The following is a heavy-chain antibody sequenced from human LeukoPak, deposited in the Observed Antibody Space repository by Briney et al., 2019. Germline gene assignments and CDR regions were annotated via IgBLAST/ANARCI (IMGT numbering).Heavy chain of an antibody. CDR2: INPSGGST. V-gene: IGHV1-46*03. J-gene: IGHJ4*02. Sequence: AASVKVSCKASGYTFTSYYMHWVRQAPGQGLEWMGIINPSGGSTSYAQKFQGRVTITRDTSTSTVYMELSSLRSEDTAVYYCAREGAIIAVAGTGFGYWGQGTLVTVSS. D-gene: IGHD6-19*01. CDR1: GYTFTSYY. CDR3: AREGAIIAVAGTGFGY.